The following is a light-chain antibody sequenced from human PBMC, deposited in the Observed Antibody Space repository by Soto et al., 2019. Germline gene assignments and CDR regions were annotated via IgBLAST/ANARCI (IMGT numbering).Light chain of an antibody. Sequence: QAVVTQPPSVSGAPGQRIIISCTGSSSNIGAGFDVHWYQHLPGTAPKLLVYDNDNRPSGLPARFSDSRSGTSASLAITILQADDEADYYCQSYDNSLSGVVFGGGTKLTVL. CDR2: DND. V-gene: IGLV1-40*01. CDR1: SSNIGAGFD. CDR3: QSYDNSLSGVV. J-gene: IGLJ2*01.